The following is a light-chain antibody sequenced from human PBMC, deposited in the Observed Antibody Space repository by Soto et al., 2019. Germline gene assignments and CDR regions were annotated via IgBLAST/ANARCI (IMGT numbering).Light chain of an antibody. CDR3: HQYVSSPIT. CDR2: DAS. V-gene: IGKV3-20*01. Sequence: EIVLTQSPGTLSLSPGEGATVSCRASQSVNSNLLAWFQQKPGQAPSLLIHDASRRATGIPDRFSGSGSGTDFTLSISRLEPENFAVYYCHQYVSSPITFCQRTKLEIK. J-gene: IGKJ2*01. CDR1: QSVNSNL.